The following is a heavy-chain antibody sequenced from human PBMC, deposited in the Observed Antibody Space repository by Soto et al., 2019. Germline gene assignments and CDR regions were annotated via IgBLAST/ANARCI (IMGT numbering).Heavy chain of an antibody. J-gene: IGHJ6*01. V-gene: IGHV3-21*01. CDR3: VRDNFLVTVVGGKTYSALAF. CDR1: YG. D-gene: IGHD2-15*01. CDR2: ITGSGNYI. Sequence: YGVGRILQAQGKGLESFSSITGSGNYIYYTDSVKGRFNISRANARNSLFLQINSLRAEDTAVYHCVRDNFLVTVVGGKTYSALAFWGHGTTDTGSP.